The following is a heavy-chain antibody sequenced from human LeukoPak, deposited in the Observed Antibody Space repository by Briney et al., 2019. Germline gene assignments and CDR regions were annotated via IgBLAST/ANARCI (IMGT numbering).Heavy chain of an antibody. CDR1: GFTFSSYW. Sequence: GGSLRLSCAASGFTFSSYWMSWVRQAPGKGLEWVSSISGSSSYIYWADSMKGRFTISRDNAKNSLYLQMNSLRVEDTAVYYCARDSSGWSYAGYYFDSWGQGTLVTVSS. CDR3: ARDSSGWSYAGYYFDS. V-gene: IGHV3-21*01. J-gene: IGHJ4*02. CDR2: ISGSSSYI. D-gene: IGHD6-19*01.